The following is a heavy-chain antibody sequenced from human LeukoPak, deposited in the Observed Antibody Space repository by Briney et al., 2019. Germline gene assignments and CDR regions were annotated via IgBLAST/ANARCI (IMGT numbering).Heavy chain of an antibody. CDR1: GFTFDDYA. CDR2: ISWNSGSI. Sequence: GRSLRLSCAASGFTFDDYAMHWVRQAPGKGLEWVSGISWNSGSIGYADSVKGRFTISRDNAKNSLYLQMNSLRAEDTALYYCAKDQGRNYYYGMDVWGKGTTVAVSS. V-gene: IGHV3-9*01. CDR3: AKDQGRNYYYGMDV. J-gene: IGHJ6*04. D-gene: IGHD3-10*01.